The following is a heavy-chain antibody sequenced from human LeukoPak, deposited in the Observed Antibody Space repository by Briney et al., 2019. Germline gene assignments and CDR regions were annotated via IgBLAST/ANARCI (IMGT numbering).Heavy chain of an antibody. CDR3: AREGIVVPAAMGGIDH. J-gene: IGHJ4*02. Sequence: ASVKVSCKASGYTFTGYYMHWVRQAPGQGLEWMGWINPNSGGTNYAQKFQGGVTMTRDTSISTAYMELSRLRSDDTAVYYCAREGIVVPAAMGGIDHWGQGTLVTVSS. D-gene: IGHD2-2*01. V-gene: IGHV1-2*02. CDR1: GYTFTGYY. CDR2: INPNSGGT.